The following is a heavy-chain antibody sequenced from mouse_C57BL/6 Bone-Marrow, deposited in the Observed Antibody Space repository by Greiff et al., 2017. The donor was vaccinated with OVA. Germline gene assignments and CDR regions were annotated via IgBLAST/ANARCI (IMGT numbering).Heavy chain of an antibody. CDR1: GYTFTSYW. V-gene: IGHV1-64*01. D-gene: IGHD1-1*01. CDR2: IHPNSGST. Sequence: QVQLQQPGAELVKPGASVKLSCKASGYTFTSYWMHWVKQRPGQGLEWIGMIHPNSGSTNYNEKFKSKATLTVDKSSSTAYMQLSSLTSEDSAVYYCAIEGLGSNYWYFDVWGTGTTVTVSS. J-gene: IGHJ1*03. CDR3: AIEGLGSNYWYFDV.